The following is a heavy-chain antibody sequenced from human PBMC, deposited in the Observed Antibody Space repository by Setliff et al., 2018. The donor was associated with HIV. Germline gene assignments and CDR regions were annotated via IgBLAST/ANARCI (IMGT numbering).Heavy chain of an antibody. Sequence: GASVKVSCKASGYTFTSYYMHWVRQAPGQGLEWMGIINPSGGSTSYAQKFQGRVTMTRDTSTSTVYMELSSLRSEDTAVYYCARVLERYDYVWGSYTPPGYYFDYWGQGTLVTVSS. V-gene: IGHV1-46*01. CDR2: INPSGGST. CDR1: GYTFTSYY. J-gene: IGHJ4*02. D-gene: IGHD3-16*01. CDR3: ARVLERYDYVWGSYTPPGYYFDY.